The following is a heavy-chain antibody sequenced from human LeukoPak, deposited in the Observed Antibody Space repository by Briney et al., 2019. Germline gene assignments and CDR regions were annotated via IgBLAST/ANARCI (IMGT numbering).Heavy chain of an antibody. D-gene: IGHD3-22*01. V-gene: IGHV3-30*03. CDR3: ARAAYDSNGYLTL. CDR2: ISYDGSNK. CDR1: GFTFSSYG. Sequence: GGSLRLSCAASGFTFSSYGMHWVRQAPGKGLEWVAVISYDGSNKYYADSVKGRFTISRDNSKNSLSLQMNSLRVEDTAIYFCARAAYDSNGYLTLWGQGTLVTVSS. J-gene: IGHJ4*02.